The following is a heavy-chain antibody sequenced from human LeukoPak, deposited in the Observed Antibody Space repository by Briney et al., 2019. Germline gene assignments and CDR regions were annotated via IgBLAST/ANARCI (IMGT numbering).Heavy chain of an antibody. CDR3: ARGHYGDYA. CDR2: IKEDGSET. Sequence: PGGSLRLSCAASGFCFSSDWMNWVRQAPGKGLEWVANIKEDGSETHYVDSVRGRFSISRDNTKNSLYLEMNSLRDEDTAVYYCARGHYGDYAWGRGTLVTVSS. D-gene: IGHD4-17*01. CDR1: GFCFSSDW. J-gene: IGHJ5*02. V-gene: IGHV3-7*01.